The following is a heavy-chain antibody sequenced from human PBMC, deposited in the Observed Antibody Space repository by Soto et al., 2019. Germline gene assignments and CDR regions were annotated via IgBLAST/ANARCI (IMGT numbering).Heavy chain of an antibody. CDR2: ISGGGSTA. Sequence: EVQVLESGGGLVQRGGSQRLSCAASGFTFTSYVMSWVRQAPGKGLEWVAGISGGGSTAFYADSVKGRFTISRDNAKNTVVLPMDSLKAEDTAIYYCAKDSNKYSSSLRGRYFDYWGQGTLVTVSS. V-gene: IGHV3-23*01. J-gene: IGHJ4*02. CDR3: AKDSNKYSSSLRGRYFDY. D-gene: IGHD3-22*01. CDR1: GFTFTSYV.